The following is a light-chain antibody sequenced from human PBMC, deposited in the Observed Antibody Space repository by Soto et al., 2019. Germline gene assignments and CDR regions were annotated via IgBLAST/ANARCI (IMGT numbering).Light chain of an antibody. CDR3: QQYYSAPWT. V-gene: IGKV4-1*01. CDR1: QSVLYSSNNKNF. J-gene: IGKJ1*01. CDR2: WAS. Sequence: DIVMTQSPDSLAVSLGERATINCKSSQSVLYSSNNKNFLTWYQQKPGQPPKLLFYWASTRESGVPDRFSGSGSGTDFTLTISSLQAEDVAVYYCQQYYSAPWTFGQGTRWKSN.